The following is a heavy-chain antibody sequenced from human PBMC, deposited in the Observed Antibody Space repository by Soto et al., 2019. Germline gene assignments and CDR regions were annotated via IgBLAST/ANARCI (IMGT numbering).Heavy chain of an antibody. D-gene: IGHD3-22*01. J-gene: IGHJ4*02. CDR2: IYYSGST. CDR3: ARSHTDFTMIVVAPPDY. Sequence: KPSETLSLTCTVSGGSISSGGYYWSWIRQHPGKGLEWIGYIYYSGSTYYNPSLKSRVTISVDTSKNQFSLKLSSVTAADTAVYYCARSHTDFTMIVVAPPDYWGQGTLVTVSS. V-gene: IGHV4-31*03. CDR1: GGSISSGGYY.